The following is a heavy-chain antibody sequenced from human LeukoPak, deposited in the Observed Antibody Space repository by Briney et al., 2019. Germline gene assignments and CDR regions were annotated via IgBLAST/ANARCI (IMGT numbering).Heavy chain of an antibody. CDR1: GFTFDDYA. CDR2: ISGDGGST. CDR3: AKGHIGYCTNGVCPGIDP. V-gene: IGHV3-43*02. D-gene: IGHD2-8*01. Sequence: GGSLRLSCAASGFTFDDYAMHWVRQAPGKGLEWVSLISGDGGSTYYADSVKGRFTISRDNSKKSLYLQMNSLRTEDTALYYCAKGHIGYCTNGVCPGIDPWGQGTLVTVSS. J-gene: IGHJ5*01.